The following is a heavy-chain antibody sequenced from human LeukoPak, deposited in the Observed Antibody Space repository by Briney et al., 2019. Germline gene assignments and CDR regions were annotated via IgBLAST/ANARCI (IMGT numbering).Heavy chain of an antibody. D-gene: IGHD1-26*01. CDR2: IYYTGST. V-gene: IGHV4-59*01. CDR3: AREGFIGRGSTAVDY. Sequence: KPSETLSLTCTVSRGSISTYYWTWIRQPPGKGLEWIGYIYYTGSTNYNPSLESRVTISVDTSKNQFSLKLSSVTAADTAVYYCAREGFIGRGSTAVDYWGQGTLVTVSS. J-gene: IGHJ4*02. CDR1: RGSISTYY.